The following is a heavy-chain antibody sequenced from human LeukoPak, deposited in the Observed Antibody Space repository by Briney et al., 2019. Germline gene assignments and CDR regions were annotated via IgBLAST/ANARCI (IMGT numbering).Heavy chain of an antibody. CDR1: SGSISSSSYD. D-gene: IGHD1-26*01. Sequence: SQTLSLTCTVSSGSISSSSYDWSWIRHPPGKGLEWSGSIYSSGTTYYNPSLKSRVTISVDTSKNQFYLKLSPVTAADTAVYYCARCFPGTYCLGCSFDFWGQGTLVTVSS. V-gene: IGHV4-39*01. CDR2: IYSSGTT. J-gene: IGHJ4*02. CDR3: ARCFPGTYCLGCSFDF.